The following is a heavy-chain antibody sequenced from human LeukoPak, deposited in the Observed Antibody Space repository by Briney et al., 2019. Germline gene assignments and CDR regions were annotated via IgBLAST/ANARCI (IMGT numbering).Heavy chain of an antibody. J-gene: IGHJ4*02. V-gene: IGHV3-7*01. CDR3: ASPPLGYCDSTSCRFDY. CDR1: GFTFSSYW. D-gene: IGHD2-2*03. CDR2: IKQDGSQK. Sequence: GSLRLSCAASGFTFSSYWMSWVRQAPGKGLEWVATIKQDGSQKYYVDSVKGRFTISRDNAKSSLYLQMNALRVEDTAVYYCASPPLGYCDSTSCRFDYWGQGTLVTVSS.